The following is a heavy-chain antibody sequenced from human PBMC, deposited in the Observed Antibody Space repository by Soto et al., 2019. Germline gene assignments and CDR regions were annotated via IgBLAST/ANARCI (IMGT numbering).Heavy chain of an antibody. CDR3: AREAAAGTTDYTYYFDY. Sequence: LSLTCTVSGGSISSGDYYWSWIRQPPGKGLEWIGYIYYSGSTYYNPSLKSRVTISVDTSKNQFSLKLSSVTAADTAVYYCAREAAAGTTDYTYYFDYWGQGTLVTVSS. V-gene: IGHV4-30-4*01. D-gene: IGHD6-13*01. J-gene: IGHJ4*02. CDR1: GGSISSGDYY. CDR2: IYYSGST.